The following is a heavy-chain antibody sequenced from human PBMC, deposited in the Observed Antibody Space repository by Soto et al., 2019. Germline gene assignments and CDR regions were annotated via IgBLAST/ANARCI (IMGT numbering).Heavy chain of an antibody. CDR3: AKEVAGDGDLDY. Sequence: SGGSLRLSCVASGFRFSIYGIHLVRQSPGKGLEWVGLISSDGKTKYYADSVKGRFTISRDNSKNTLYLQMDSLRPEDTAVYYCAKEVAGDGDLDYWCHGPVITVSS. CDR1: GFRFSIYG. J-gene: IGHJ4*01. V-gene: IGHV3-30*18. CDR2: ISSDGKTK. D-gene: IGHD6-19*01.